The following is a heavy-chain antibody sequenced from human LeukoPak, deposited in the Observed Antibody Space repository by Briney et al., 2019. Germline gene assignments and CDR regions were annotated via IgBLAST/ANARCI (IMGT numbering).Heavy chain of an antibody. CDR3: AKDFATGYSSGWYVY. CDR2: ISGSGGST. J-gene: IGHJ4*02. Sequence: GGSLRLSCAASRFTFSSYAMSWVRQAPGKGLERVSAISGSGGSTYYADSVKGRFTISRDNSKNTLYLQMNSLRAEDTAVYYCAKDFATGYSSGWYVYWGQGTLVTVSS. D-gene: IGHD6-19*01. V-gene: IGHV3-23*01. CDR1: RFTFSSYA.